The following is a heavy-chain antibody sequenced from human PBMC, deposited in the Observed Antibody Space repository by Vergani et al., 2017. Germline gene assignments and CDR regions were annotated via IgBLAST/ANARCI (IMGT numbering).Heavy chain of an antibody. CDR2: ISSSSSYT. CDR1: GFTFSDYY. V-gene: IGHV3-11*05. Sequence: QVKLVESGGGLVKPGGSLRLSCAASGFTFSDYYMSWIRQAPGKGLEWVSYISSSSSYTNYADSVKGRFTSSRNNAKNSLYLQMNSLKAEDTAVYYCAGGQLWFGELSAFDIWGQGTMVTVSS. J-gene: IGHJ3*02. CDR3: AGGQLWFGELSAFDI. D-gene: IGHD3-10*01.